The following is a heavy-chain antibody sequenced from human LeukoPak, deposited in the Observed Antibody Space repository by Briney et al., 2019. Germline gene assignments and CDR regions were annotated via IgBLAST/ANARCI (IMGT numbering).Heavy chain of an antibody. CDR2: ISSSGSTI. CDR1: GFTFSSYE. J-gene: IGHJ6*04. D-gene: IGHD3-10*02. Sequence: GGSRRLSCAASGFTFSSYEMNWVRQAPGKGLEWVSYISSSGSTIYYADSVKGRFTISRDNAKNSLYLQMNSLRAEDTAVYYCAELGITMIGGVWGKGTTVTVSS. V-gene: IGHV3-48*03. CDR3: AELGITMIGGV.